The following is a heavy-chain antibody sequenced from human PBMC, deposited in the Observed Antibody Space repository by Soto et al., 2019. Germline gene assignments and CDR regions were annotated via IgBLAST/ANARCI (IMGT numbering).Heavy chain of an antibody. CDR2: INPNSGGT. D-gene: IGHD6-13*01. J-gene: IGHJ4*02. CDR3: ARDSPYSSPTDY. Sequence: ASVKGSCKASGYTFTGYYMHWVRQAPGQGLEWMGWINPNSGGTNYAQKFQGRVTMTRDTSISTAYMELSRLRSDDTAVYYCARDSPYSSPTDYWGQGTLVTVSS. CDR1: GYTFTGYY. V-gene: IGHV1-2*02.